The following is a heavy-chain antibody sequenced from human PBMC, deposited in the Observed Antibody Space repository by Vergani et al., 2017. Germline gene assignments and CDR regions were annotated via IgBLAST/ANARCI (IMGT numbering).Heavy chain of an antibody. CDR3: AKAGRAIDRCYKWFDP. Sequence: EVQLVESGGGLVQPGRSLRLSCAASGFTFDDYAMHWVRQAPGKGLEWVSGISWNSGSIGNADSVKGRFTISRDNAKNSLYLQMNSLRAEDTALYYCAKAGRAIDRCYKWFDPWGQGTLVTVSS. J-gene: IGHJ5*02. V-gene: IGHV3-9*01. CDR1: GFTFDDYA. D-gene: IGHD1-26*01. CDR2: ISWNSGSI.